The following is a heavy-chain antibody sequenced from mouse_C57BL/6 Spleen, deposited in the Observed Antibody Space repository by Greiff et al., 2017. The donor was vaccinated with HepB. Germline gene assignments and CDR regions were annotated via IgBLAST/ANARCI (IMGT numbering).Heavy chain of an antibody. CDR2: IRSKSNNYAT. V-gene: IGHV10-1*01. D-gene: IGHD3-2*02. CDR1: GFSFNTYA. Sequence: EVQGVESGGGLVQPKGSLKLSCAASGFSFNTYAMNWVRQAPGKGLEWVARIRSKSNNYATYYADSVKDRFTISRDDSESMLYLQMNNLKTEDTAMDYCVSSSSGYAWFAYWGQGTLVTVSA. CDR3: VSSSSGYAWFAY. J-gene: IGHJ3*01.